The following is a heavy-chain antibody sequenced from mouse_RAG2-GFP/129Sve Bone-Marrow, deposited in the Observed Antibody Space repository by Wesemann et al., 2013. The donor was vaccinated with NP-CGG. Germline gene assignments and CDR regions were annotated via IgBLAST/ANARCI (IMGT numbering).Heavy chain of an antibody. Sequence: LEWVAYISNGGGSTYYPDTVKGRFTISRDNAKNTLYLQMSRLKSEDTAMYYCATYGNYDAMDYWGQGTSVTVSS. J-gene: IGHJ4*01. CDR3: ATYGNYDAMDY. V-gene: IGHV5-12*01. CDR2: ISNGGGST. D-gene: IGHD2-1*01.